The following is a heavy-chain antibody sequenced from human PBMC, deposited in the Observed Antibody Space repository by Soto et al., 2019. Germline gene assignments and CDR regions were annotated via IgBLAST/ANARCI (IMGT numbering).Heavy chain of an antibody. D-gene: IGHD3-10*01. CDR2: IYYSGNT. J-gene: IGHJ4*02. Sequence: SETLSLTCTPSGGSLSSYYWSWTRQPPGKRLERIGYIYYSGNTNYNPSLQSRVTMTVDTSKNQFSLKLSSVTAADTAVYYGARDSGYYYGSGSPYYFNYWGQESRFTFS. CDR1: GGSLSSYY. V-gene: IGHV4-59*01. CDR3: ARDSGYYYGSGSPYYFNY.